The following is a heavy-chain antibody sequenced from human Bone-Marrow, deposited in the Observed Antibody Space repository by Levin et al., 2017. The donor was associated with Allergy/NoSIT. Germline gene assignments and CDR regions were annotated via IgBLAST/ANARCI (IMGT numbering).Heavy chain of an antibody. D-gene: IGHD3/OR15-3a*01. V-gene: IGHV3-49*04. CDR1: GFSFGDCS. Sequence: PGGSLRLSCTGSGFSFGDCSLSWVRQAPGKGLEWVGFIRDSGFGGTTEYAASVKGRFTISRDDSKSIAYLQMNSLKTEDTAVYYCTTADSAVKFDYWGQGTLVTVSS. CDR3: TTADSAVKFDY. J-gene: IGHJ4*02. CDR2: IRDSGFGGTT.